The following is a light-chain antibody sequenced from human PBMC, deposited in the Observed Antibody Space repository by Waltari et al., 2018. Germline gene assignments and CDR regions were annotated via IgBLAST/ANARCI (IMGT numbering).Light chain of an antibody. J-gene: IGLJ2*01. CDR1: RSDVGSYTL. V-gene: IGLV2-23*03. CDR3: YSYAGSNTFV. CDR2: EGS. Sequence: QSALTQPASVSGSPGQSITISCTGTRSDVGSYTLVSWYQQHPGKAPKLMIYEGSKRPSGVSNRFSGSKSGNTASMTISGLQAEDEADYYCYSYAGSNTFVFGGGTKLTVL.